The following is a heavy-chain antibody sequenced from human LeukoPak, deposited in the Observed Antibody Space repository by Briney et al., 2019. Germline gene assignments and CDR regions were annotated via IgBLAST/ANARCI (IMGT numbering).Heavy chain of an antibody. D-gene: IGHD4-11*01. CDR1: GFTFSSYA. J-gene: IGHJ6*03. Sequence: PGGSLRLSCAASGFTFSSYAMSWVRQAPGKGLEWVSGISGSGGSTYYAGSVKGRFTISRDNSKNTLYLQMNSLRAEDTAVYYCARTDYSRSRYYYYYMDVWGKGTTVTVSS. CDR2: ISGSGGST. V-gene: IGHV3-23*01. CDR3: ARTDYSRSRYYYYYMDV.